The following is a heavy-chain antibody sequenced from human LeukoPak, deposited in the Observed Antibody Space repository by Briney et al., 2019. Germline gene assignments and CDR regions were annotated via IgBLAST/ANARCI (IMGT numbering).Heavy chain of an antibody. V-gene: IGHV3-64*01. J-gene: IGHJ4*02. Sequence: GGSLRLSCAASGFTFSSYAMHWVRQAPGKGLEYVSAISSNGDSTYYANSVKGRFTISRDNSKNTLYLQMNSLRAEDTAVYYCAKGRHGYSYMNIDYWGQGTLVTVSS. D-gene: IGHD5-18*01. CDR2: ISSNGDST. CDR1: GFTFSSYA. CDR3: AKGRHGYSYMNIDY.